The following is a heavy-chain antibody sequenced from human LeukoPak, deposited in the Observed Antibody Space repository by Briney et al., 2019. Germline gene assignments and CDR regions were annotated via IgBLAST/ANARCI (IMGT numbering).Heavy chain of an antibody. J-gene: IGHJ3*02. CDR3: ARDTLLDAFDI. CDR1: GGSISSYY. Sequence: SETLSLTYTVSGGSISSYYWSWIRQPPGKGLEWIGYIYYSGSTNYNPSLKSRVTISVDTSKNQFSLKLSSVTAADTAVYYCARDTLLDAFDIWGQGTMVTVSS. V-gene: IGHV4-59*01. CDR2: IYYSGST.